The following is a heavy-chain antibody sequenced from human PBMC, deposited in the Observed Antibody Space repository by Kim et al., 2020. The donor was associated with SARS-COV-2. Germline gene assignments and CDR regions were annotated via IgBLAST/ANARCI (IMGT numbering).Heavy chain of an antibody. Sequence: GGSLRLSCAASGFTFDDYAMHWVRQAPGKGLEWVSLISGDGGSTYYADSVKGRFTISRDNSKNSLYLQMNSMRTEDTALYYCAKDIVEVFRVELRYFDDHRPPRWSYCMDVWGQGTTVNVSS. J-gene: IGHJ6*02. V-gene: IGHV3-43*02. D-gene: IGHD3-9*01. CDR2: ISGDGGST. CDR1: GFTFDDYA. CDR3: AKDIVEVFRVELRYFDDHRPPRWSYCMDV.